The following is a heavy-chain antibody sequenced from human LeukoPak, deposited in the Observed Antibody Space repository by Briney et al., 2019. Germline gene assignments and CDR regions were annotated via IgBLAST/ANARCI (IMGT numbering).Heavy chain of an antibody. CDR1: GYTFTGYY. V-gene: IGHV1-2*02. CDR2: INPNSGAT. CDR3: ARDPSNSGYDYLYYFDY. Sequence: ASVKVSCKASGYTFTGYYMHWVRQAPGQGLEWMGRINPNSGATKYAQKFQGRVTMTRDTSISTAYMELSSLRADDTAVYFCARDPSNSGYDYLYYFDYWGQGTLVTASS. D-gene: IGHD5-12*01. J-gene: IGHJ4*02.